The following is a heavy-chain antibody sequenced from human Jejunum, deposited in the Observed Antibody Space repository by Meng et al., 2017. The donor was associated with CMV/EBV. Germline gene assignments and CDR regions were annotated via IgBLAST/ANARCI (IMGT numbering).Heavy chain of an antibody. CDR1: GYIFTTYY. D-gene: IGHD6-13*01. J-gene: IGHJ4*02. V-gene: IGHV1-46*01. CDR2: IHPSGDT. CDR3: ARTRFSSSRWSPVDN. Sequence: QGQRVQYGAGGRRPGASVKVSCKASGYIFTTYYIQWVRQAPGQGLEWMGEIHPSGDTDYAQKFQGRVTMNTDTSTTTVYMELSSLRSEDTAVYYCARTRFSSSRWSPVDNWGQGTLVTVSS.